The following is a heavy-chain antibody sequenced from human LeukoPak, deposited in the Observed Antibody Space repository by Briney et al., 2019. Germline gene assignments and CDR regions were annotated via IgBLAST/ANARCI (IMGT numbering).Heavy chain of an antibody. V-gene: IGHV1-2*02. Sequence: ASVKVSCKASGYTFTGYYMHWVRQAPGQGLEWMGWINPNSGGTNYAQKFQGRVTMTRDTSISTAYMELSRLRSDDTAVYYCATPGAAAEPYFDYWGQGTLVTVSS. D-gene: IGHD6-13*01. J-gene: IGHJ4*02. CDR2: INPNSGGT. CDR3: ATPGAAAEPYFDY. CDR1: GYTFTGYY.